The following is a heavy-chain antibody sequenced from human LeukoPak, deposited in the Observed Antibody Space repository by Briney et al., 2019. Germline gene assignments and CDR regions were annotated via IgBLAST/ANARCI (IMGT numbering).Heavy chain of an antibody. CDR2: IWYDGSKK. CDR1: GFTFSSYG. CDR3: ARDSARWFDP. Sequence: GRSLRLSCAASGFTFSSYGMHWVRQAPGKGLEWVAVIWYDGSKKYYADSVKGRFTISRDNSKNTLYLQMNSLRAEDAAVYYCARDSARWFDPWGQGTLVTVSS. V-gene: IGHV3-33*01. D-gene: IGHD3-10*01. J-gene: IGHJ5*02.